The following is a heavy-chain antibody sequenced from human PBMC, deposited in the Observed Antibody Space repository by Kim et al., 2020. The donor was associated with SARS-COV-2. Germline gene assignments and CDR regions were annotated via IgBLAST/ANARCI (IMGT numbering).Heavy chain of an antibody. CDR3: ARHPPTVTNYYYYGMDV. D-gene: IGHD4-4*01. V-gene: IGHV3-30*07. J-gene: IGHJ6*02. Sequence: KGRFTISRDNSKNTLYLQMNSLRAEDTAVYYCARHPPTVTNYYYYGMDVWGQGTTVTVSS.